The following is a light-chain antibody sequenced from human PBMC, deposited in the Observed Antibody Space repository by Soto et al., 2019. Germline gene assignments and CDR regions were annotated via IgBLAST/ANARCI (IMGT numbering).Light chain of an antibody. CDR3: QQYGSSPYA. CDR2: DAS. V-gene: IGKV3-20*01. Sequence: IVLTQSPGTLSLSPGERATLSCRASQSVTDNYLAWYQHKPGQAPRLLIYDASTRATAIPDRFSGSGSGTDFTLTVTRREPEDFAVYYCQQYGSSPYAFGQGTKLEIK. J-gene: IGKJ2*01. CDR1: QSVTDNY.